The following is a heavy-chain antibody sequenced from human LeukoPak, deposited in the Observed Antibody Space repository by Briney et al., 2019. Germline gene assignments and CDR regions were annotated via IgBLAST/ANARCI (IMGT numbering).Heavy chain of an antibody. J-gene: IGHJ4*02. CDR2: ISTSSSTI. D-gene: IGHD6-19*01. V-gene: IGHV3-48*02. CDR3: ARDYRSSSGWTVDY. CDR1: GFTFSSYI. Sequence: GGSLRLSCAASGFTFSSYIMNWVRQAPGKGLEWVSYISTSSSTIYYADSVKGRFTISRDNAKNSLYLQMNSLRDEDTAVYYCARDYRSSSGWTVDYWGQGTLVTVSS.